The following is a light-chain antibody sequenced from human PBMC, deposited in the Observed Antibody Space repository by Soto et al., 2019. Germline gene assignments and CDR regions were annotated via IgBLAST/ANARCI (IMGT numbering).Light chain of an antibody. CDR1: QSISTW. Sequence: DIQMTQSPSTLSASVGDRVTITYRASQSISTWLAWYQQKPGSAPQLLIYDASTLESGVPARFSGSGFGTEFTLTISSLQPGDFATYYCQQYESYSPLTFGGGTKVEI. V-gene: IGKV1-5*01. CDR2: DAS. CDR3: QQYESYSPLT. J-gene: IGKJ4*01.